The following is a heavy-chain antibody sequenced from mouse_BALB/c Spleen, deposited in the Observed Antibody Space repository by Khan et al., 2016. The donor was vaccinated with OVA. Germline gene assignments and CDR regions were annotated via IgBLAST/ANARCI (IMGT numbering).Heavy chain of an antibody. CDR2: IWGGGST. CDR3: AKGIWSYYFTLDY. V-gene: IGHV2-6-5*01. CDR1: GFSLTDYG. D-gene: IGHD1-1*02. J-gene: IGHJ4*01. Sequence: VQLQESGPGLVAPSQSLSITCTVSGFSLTDYGVSWIRQPPGKGLEWLGVIWGGGSTYYTSVLKSRLRISKDNSKSQVFLKMISLQTDDTAIYYCAKGIWSYYFTLDYWGQGTSVTVSS.